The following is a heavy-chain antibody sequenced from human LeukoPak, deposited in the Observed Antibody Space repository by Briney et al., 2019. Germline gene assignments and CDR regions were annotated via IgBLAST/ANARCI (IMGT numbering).Heavy chain of an antibody. Sequence: SETLSLTCTVSGGSISSYYWSWIRQPPGKGLEWIGYIYYSGRTNYNPSLKSRVTISVDTSKNQFSLKLSSVPAADTAVYYCARHNYDAFDYWGHGTLVTVSS. V-gene: IGHV4-59*08. J-gene: IGHJ4*01. D-gene: IGHD3-22*01. CDR1: GGSISSYY. CDR2: IYYSGRT. CDR3: ARHNYDAFDY.